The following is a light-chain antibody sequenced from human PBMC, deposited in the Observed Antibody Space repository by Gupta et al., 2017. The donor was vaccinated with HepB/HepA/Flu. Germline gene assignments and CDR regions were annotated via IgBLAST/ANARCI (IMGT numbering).Light chain of an antibody. CDR3: QSYDSSLAWV. CDR2: DNS. J-gene: IGLJ3*02. Sequence: QSVLTQPPSVSGAPGQRVTISCTGSRPNIGAGYDVHWYQQLPGTAPKLLIYDNSNGASGVPDRFSGSKSGTSASLAITGLQAEDEADYYCQSYDSSLAWVFGGGTKLTVL. CDR1: RPNIGAGYD. V-gene: IGLV1-40*01.